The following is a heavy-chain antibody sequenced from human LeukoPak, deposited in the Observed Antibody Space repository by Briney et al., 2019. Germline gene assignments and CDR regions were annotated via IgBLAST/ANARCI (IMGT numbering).Heavy chain of an antibody. CDR1: GYSISSSYY. V-gene: IGHV4-38-2*01. D-gene: IGHD3-3*01. CDR3: ATFFGVIDDSFDY. Sequence: SETLSLTCAVSGYSISSSYYRGWIRQPPGRGLEWIGTISHSGTTFYNSSLQTRVTISLDTSRNHFSLNLTSMTAADTAVYYCATFFGVIDDSFDYWGQGTLVTVSS. J-gene: IGHJ4*02. CDR2: ISHSGTT.